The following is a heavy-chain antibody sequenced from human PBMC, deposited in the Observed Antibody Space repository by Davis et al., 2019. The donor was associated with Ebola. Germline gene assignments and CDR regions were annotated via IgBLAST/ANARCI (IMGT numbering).Heavy chain of an antibody. D-gene: IGHD3-10*01. Sequence: SVKVSCKASGYTFTYRYLHWVRQAPGQALEWMGWITPFNGNTNYAQKFQDRVTITRDRSMSTAYMELSSLRSEDTAMYYCASQFRRYGSGSYEFDYWGQGTLVTVSS. CDR3: ASQFRRYGSGSYEFDY. J-gene: IGHJ4*02. V-gene: IGHV1-45*02. CDR1: GYTFTYRY. CDR2: ITPFNGNT.